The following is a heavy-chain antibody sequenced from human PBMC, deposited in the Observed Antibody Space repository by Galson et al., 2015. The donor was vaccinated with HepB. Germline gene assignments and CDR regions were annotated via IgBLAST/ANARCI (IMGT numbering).Heavy chain of an antibody. J-gene: IGHJ4*02. Sequence: SLRLSCAASGFTFSSYAMSWVRQAPGKGLEWVAVIWYDGSNKYYADSVKGRFTISRDNSKNTLYLQMNSLRAEDTAVYYCARDIAAARNYFDYWGQGTLVTVSS. CDR2: IWYDGSNK. V-gene: IGHV3-33*08. CDR3: ARDIAAARNYFDY. D-gene: IGHD6-13*01. CDR1: GFTFSSYA.